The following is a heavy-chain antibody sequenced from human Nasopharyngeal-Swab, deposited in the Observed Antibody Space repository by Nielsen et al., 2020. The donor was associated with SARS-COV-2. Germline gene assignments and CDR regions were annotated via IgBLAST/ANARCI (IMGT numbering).Heavy chain of an antibody. D-gene: IGHD5-12*01. CDR1: GFTFDDYV. Sequence: GGSLRPSCAASGFTFDDYVMRWVRQAPGKGLEWVSEISWNSRSIAYADSVKGRFTISRDNAKNSLYLQMNSLTTEDTALYYCATLVATDGYSDYWGQGTLVIVSS. CDR3: ATLVATDGYSDY. CDR2: ISWNSRSI. J-gene: IGHJ4*02. V-gene: IGHV3-9*01.